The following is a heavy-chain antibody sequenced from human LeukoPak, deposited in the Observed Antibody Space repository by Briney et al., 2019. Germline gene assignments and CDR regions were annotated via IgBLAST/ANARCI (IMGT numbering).Heavy chain of an antibody. Sequence: GASVKVSCKASGYTFTSYYMHWVRQAPGQGLEWMGIINPSGGSTSYAQKFQGRVTMTRDMSTSTVYMEPSSLRSEDTAVYYCARDGTTVRNYYYMDVWGKGTTVTVSS. CDR2: INPSGGST. CDR3: ARDGTTVRNYYYMDV. V-gene: IGHV1-46*01. D-gene: IGHD4-11*01. J-gene: IGHJ6*03. CDR1: GYTFTSYY.